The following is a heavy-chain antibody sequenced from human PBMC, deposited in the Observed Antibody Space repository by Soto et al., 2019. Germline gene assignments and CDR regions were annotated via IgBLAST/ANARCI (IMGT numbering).Heavy chain of an antibody. CDR1: GFTSTNYV. CDR2: ISGSGTTT. Sequence: PEGSLRLSCAASGFTSTNYVMNWVRQAPGKGLEWVSSISGSGTTTFYADSVKGRFIISRDNSKNTLYLQMNSLRAEDTALYYCAKDRVGGVPDAFDIWGQGTMVTVSS. D-gene: IGHD2-8*01. V-gene: IGHV3-23*01. J-gene: IGHJ3*02. CDR3: AKDRVGGVPDAFDI.